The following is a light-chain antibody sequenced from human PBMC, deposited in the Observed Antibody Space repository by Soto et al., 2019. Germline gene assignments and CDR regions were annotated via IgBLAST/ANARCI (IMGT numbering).Light chain of an antibody. CDR1: QDIRND. CDR2: GAS. J-gene: IGKJ1*01. CDR3: LQDYTYPRT. V-gene: IGKV1-6*01. Sequence: AIQMTQSPSSLSASVGDRVIITCRASQDIRNDLGWYQQKPGTAPKLLIYGASTLQIGVPSRFSGSGSGTDFTLTISSLQPGVFAVYYCLQDYTYPRTFGQGTKVEVK.